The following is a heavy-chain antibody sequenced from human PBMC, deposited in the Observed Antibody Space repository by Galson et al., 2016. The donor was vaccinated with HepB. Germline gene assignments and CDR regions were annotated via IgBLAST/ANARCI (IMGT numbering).Heavy chain of an antibody. Sequence: SLRLSCAAAGFTFSGYAMNWVRQAPGKGLEWVSSISGSGVTTYYADSVKGRFTISRDNSKNTLYLHMNSLRAEDTAVYYCAKDRSAMVADQGRLDYWGQGTLVTVSS. CDR1: GFTFSGYA. J-gene: IGHJ4*02. V-gene: IGHV3-23*01. CDR2: ISGSGVTT. CDR3: AKDRSAMVADQGRLDY. D-gene: IGHD2-15*01.